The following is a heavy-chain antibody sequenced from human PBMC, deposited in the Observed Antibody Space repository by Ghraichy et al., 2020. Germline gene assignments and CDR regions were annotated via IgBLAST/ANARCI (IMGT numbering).Heavy chain of an antibody. CDR2: IYYSGST. V-gene: IGHV4-59*01. J-gene: IGHJ1*01. CDR1: GGSISSYY. Sequence: SETLSLTCTVSGGSISSYYWSWIRQPPGKGLEWIGYIYYSGSTNYNPSLKSRVTISVDTSKTQFYLKLSSVTAADTAVYYCASYYYDRCEYFQHWGQGTLVTVSS. D-gene: IGHD3-22*01. CDR3: ASYYYDRCEYFQH.